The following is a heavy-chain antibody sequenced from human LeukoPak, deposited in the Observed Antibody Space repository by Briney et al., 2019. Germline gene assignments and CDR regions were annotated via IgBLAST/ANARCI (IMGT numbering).Heavy chain of an antibody. D-gene: IGHD2-21*02. CDR2: IKSKIDGDTA. Sequence: PGGSLRLSCAASGFIFTNAWMTWVRQAPGKGLEWVGRIKSKIDGDTADYTAPVKGRFTISRDDSKNTLYLQMNSLKTEDTAVYYCTTDITIPCGGDCYSARVDAFDIWGQGTTVTVSS. J-gene: IGHJ3*02. CDR1: GFIFTNAW. V-gene: IGHV3-15*01. CDR3: TTDITIPCGGDCYSARVDAFDI.